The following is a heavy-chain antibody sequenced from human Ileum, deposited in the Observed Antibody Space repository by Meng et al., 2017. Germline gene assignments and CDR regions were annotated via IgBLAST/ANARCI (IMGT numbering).Heavy chain of an antibody. J-gene: IGHJ6*02. Sequence: ASVKVSYKASGYTFTSYGISRVRQAPGQGLEWMGWISAYNGNTNYAQKLQGRVTMTTDTSTSTAYMELRSLRSDDTAVYYCARDTWPGPAAIYYYYYGMDVWGQGTTVTVSS. CDR1: GYTFTSYG. CDR3: ARDTWPGPAAIYYYYYGMDV. CDR2: ISAYNGNT. D-gene: IGHD2-2*01. V-gene: IGHV1-18*01.